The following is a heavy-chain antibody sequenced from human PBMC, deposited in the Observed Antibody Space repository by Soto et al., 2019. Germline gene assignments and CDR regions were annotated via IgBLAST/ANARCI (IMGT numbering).Heavy chain of an antibody. CDR2: ISGSGGST. CDR1: GFTFSSYA. Sequence: GGSLRLSCAASGFTFSSYAMSWVRQAPGKGLEWVSAISGSGGSTYYADSVKGRFTISRDNSKNTLYLQMNSLRAEDTAVYYCAKDRSITIFVPNYFDYWGQGTLVTVSS. V-gene: IGHV3-23*01. J-gene: IGHJ4*02. D-gene: IGHD3-3*01. CDR3: AKDRSITIFVPNYFDY.